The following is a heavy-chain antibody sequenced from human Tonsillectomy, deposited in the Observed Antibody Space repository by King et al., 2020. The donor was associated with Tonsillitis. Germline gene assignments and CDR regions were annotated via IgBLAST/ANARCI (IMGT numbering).Heavy chain of an antibody. D-gene: IGHD3-22*01. Sequence: VQLQESGPGVVKPSETLSLTCTVSGGSISSYYWTWIRQPPGKGLEWIGYIHYSGSTNKNPSLKSRVTISVDTSKNQFSLRLRSVTAADTAVYYCARGYSSGYYKNGMDVWGQGTTVTVSS. CDR1: GGSISSYY. J-gene: IGHJ6*02. CDR2: IHYSGST. V-gene: IGHV4-59*01. CDR3: ARGYSSGYYKNGMDV.